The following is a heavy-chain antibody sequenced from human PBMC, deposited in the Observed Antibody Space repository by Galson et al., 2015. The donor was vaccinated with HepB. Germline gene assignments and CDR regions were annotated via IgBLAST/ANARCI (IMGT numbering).Heavy chain of an antibody. CDR3: ARDTPFYDSSGYYLYYFDY. V-gene: IGHV1-18*01. CDR1: GYTFTSYG. Sequence: SVKVSCKASGYTFTSYGISWVRQAPGQGLEWMGWISAYNGNTNYAQKLQGRVTMTTDTSTSTAYMELRSLRSDDTAVYYCARDTPFYDSSGYYLYYFDYWGQGTLVTVSS. J-gene: IGHJ4*01. CDR2: ISAYNGNT. D-gene: IGHD3-22*01.